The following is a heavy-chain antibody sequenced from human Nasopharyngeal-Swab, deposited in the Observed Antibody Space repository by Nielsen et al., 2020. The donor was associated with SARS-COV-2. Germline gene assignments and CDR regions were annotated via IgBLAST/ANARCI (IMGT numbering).Heavy chain of an antibody. CDR3: ARAHSGYDLYFDY. D-gene: IGHD5-12*01. Sequence: LRLSCTVSGGSISSGGYYWSWIRQHPGKGLEWIGYIYYSGSTYYNPSLKSRVTISVDTSKNQFSLKLSSVTAADTAVYFCARAHSGYDLYFDYWGQGTLVTVSS. J-gene: IGHJ4*02. CDR1: GGSISSGGYY. V-gene: IGHV4-31*03. CDR2: IYYSGST.